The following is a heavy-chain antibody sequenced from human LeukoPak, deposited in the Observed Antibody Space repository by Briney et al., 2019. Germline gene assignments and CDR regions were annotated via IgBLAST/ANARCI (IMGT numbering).Heavy chain of an antibody. Sequence: PGRSLRLSCAASGFTFSSYGMHWVRQAPGKGLEWVAVISYDGSNKYYAGSVKGRFTISRDNSKNTLYLQMNSLRAEDTAVYYCAKLPALGDYDYWGQGTLVTVSS. CDR3: AKLPALGDYDY. CDR1: GFTFSSYG. V-gene: IGHV3-30*18. D-gene: IGHD4-17*01. J-gene: IGHJ4*02. CDR2: ISYDGSNK.